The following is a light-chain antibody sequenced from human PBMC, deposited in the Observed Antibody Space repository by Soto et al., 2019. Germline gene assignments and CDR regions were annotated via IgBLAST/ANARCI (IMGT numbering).Light chain of an antibody. J-gene: IGKJ2*01. Sequence: EIVLTQSPGTLSLSPGERATLSCRASQSVSRSYLAWYQQKPGQAPRLLIYGASSRATGIPDMFSGSGSGTDFTLTISRLEPEDFAVYYCQQYGSSPMYTLGQGTKRAIQ. V-gene: IGKV3-20*01. CDR3: QQYGSSPMYT. CDR1: QSVSRSY. CDR2: GAS.